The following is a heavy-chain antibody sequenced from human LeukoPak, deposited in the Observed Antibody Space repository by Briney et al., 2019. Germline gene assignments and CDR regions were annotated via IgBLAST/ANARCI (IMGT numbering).Heavy chain of an antibody. J-gene: IGHJ4*02. D-gene: IGHD3-10*01. V-gene: IGHV3-30-3*01. CDR2: ISYDGSNK. CDR1: GFTFSSYA. CDR3: ARLWFGTGSDY. Sequence: GGFLRLSCAASGFTFSSYAMHWVRQAPGKGLEWVAVISYDGSNKYYADSVKGRFTISRDNSKNTLYLQMNSLRAEDTAVYYCARLWFGTGSDYWGQGTLVTVSS.